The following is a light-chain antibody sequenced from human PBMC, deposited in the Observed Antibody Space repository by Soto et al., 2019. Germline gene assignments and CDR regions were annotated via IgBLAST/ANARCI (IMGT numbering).Light chain of an antibody. Sequence: EIVLTQSPVALSFSPLERATLSCIASQSVSSSYLAWYQQKPGQAPRLLIYGASSRATGIPDRFSGSGSGTDFTLTISRLEPEDFAVYYCQQYGRSPPTFGQGTKVDIK. J-gene: IGKJ1*01. V-gene: IGKV3-20*01. CDR3: QQYGRSPPT. CDR2: GAS. CDR1: QSVSSSY.